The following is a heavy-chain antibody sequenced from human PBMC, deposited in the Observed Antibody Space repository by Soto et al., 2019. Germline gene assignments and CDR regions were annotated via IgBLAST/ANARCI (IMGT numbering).Heavy chain of an antibody. CDR2: VHHSWGS. CDR3: ARQGFGPLHGLVDV. CDR1: GGSINSYY. V-gene: IGHV4-59*08. J-gene: IGHJ6*02. D-gene: IGHD3-10*01. Sequence: QVQLQESGPGLVKPSETLSLSCTVSGGSINSYYWSWIRQSPGKRMEWIGYVHHSWGSSYNPSLQSRVAIELDTSKSQFSLKVTSVTATDPAVYYCARQGFGPLHGLVDVWGQGTTVTVSS.